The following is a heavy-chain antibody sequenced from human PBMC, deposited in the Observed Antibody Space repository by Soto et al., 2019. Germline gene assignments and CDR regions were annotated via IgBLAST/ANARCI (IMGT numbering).Heavy chain of an antibody. V-gene: IGHV4-59*01. J-gene: IGHJ4*02. D-gene: IGHD3-22*01. CDR3: ARELYYDSSGNGFDS. CDR1: GGSLSGYY. Sequence: SETLSLTCTVSGGSLSGYYWSWIRQPPGKGLEWIGDFYSSGSPHHNPSLKNRVSISEDRSKNEFSLKLSSVTAADTAIYYCARELYYDSSGNGFDSWGQGTLVTVSS. CDR2: FYSSGSP.